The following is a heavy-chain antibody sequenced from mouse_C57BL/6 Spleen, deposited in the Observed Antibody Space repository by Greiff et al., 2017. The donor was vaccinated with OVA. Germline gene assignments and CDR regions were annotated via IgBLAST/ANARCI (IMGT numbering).Heavy chain of an antibody. CDR3: ARDGGSSLYWYFDV. J-gene: IGHJ1*03. V-gene: IGHV3-6*01. CDR2: ISYDGSN. CDR1: GYSITSGYY. D-gene: IGHD1-1*01. Sequence: VQLQQSGPGLVKPSQSLSLTCSVTGYSITSGYYWNWIRQFPGNKLEWMGYISYDGSNNYNPSLKNRISITRDTSKNQFFLKLNSVTTEDTATYYCARDGGSSLYWYFDVWGTGTTVTVSS.